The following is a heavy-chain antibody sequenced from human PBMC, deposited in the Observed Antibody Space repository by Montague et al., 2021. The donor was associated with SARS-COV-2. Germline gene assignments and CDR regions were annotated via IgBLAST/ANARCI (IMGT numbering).Heavy chain of an antibody. D-gene: IGHD3-10*01. V-gene: IGHV4-39*01. J-gene: IGHJ3*02. CDR2: IYYSGSA. CDR1: GDSINNSRYY. Sequence: SETLSLTCSVSGDSINNSRYYWGWIRQPPGKGLEWIGTIYYSGSAYYNPSLKSRVTISVDTSKDQFSLKLNSVTATDTAVYYCARLESTRGVIIRGAFHIWGQGEKVPVSS. CDR3: ARLESTRGVIIRGAFHI.